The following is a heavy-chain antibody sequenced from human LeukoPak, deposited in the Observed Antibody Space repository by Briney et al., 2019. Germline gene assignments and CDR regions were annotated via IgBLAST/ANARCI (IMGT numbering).Heavy chain of an antibody. CDR3: ARVGTGGGY. D-gene: IGHD3-16*01. Sequence: SETLSLTCTVSGYSISSGYYWGWIRQPPGKGLEWIGSIYHSGSTYYNPSLKSRVTISVDTSKNQFSLKLSSVTAADTAVYYCARVGTGGGYWGQGTLVTVSS. J-gene: IGHJ4*02. CDR2: IYHSGST. V-gene: IGHV4-38-2*02. CDR1: GYSISSGYY.